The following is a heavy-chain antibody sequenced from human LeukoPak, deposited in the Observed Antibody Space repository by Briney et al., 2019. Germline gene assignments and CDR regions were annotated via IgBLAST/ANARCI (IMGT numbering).Heavy chain of an antibody. CDR2: ISYSGST. CDR1: GASISSSY. D-gene: IGHD2-15*01. J-gene: IGHJ5*02. Sequence: SETLSLTCTVSGASISSSYWNWIRQPPGKGLEWIGYISYSGSTNYNPSLQSRVTISIDTSKDHFSLKLRSVTAADTAVYFCARDSVFATNWFDPWGQGTLVTVSS. V-gene: IGHV4-59*01. CDR3: ARDSVFATNWFDP.